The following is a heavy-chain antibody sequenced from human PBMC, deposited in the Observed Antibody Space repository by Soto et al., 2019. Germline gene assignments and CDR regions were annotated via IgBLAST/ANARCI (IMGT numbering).Heavy chain of an antibody. CDR2: ITSSSNYI. D-gene: IGHD3-22*01. CDR3: ARVEYYDISDGMDV. J-gene: IGHJ6*02. CDR1: GFTFSTYS. V-gene: IGHV3-21*01. Sequence: EVQLVESGGGLVKPGGSLRLSCAASGFTFSTYSMNLVRQAPGKGLEWVSSITSSSNYIYYADSVNGRFTISRDNVKNSLYLQMYSLRAEDTAIYSCARVEYYDISDGMDVCGQGTTVTVSS.